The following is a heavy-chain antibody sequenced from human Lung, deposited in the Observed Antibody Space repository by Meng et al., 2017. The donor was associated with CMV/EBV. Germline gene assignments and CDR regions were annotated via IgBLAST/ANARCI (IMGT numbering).Heavy chain of an antibody. D-gene: IGHD6-6*01. CDR3: AKAAYSSFARGGYYFDN. CDR2: INPDRGGT. J-gene: IGHJ4*02. CDR1: GYTFTGYY. V-gene: IGHV1-2*02. Sequence: ASXXVSXNASGYTFTGYYIHWVRQAPGQGLVWMGWINPDRGGTDYPQKFQGRVTMTRDTSISTAYMELTRLTSDDTAVYYCAKAAYSSFARGGYYFDNWGQGTLVTVSS.